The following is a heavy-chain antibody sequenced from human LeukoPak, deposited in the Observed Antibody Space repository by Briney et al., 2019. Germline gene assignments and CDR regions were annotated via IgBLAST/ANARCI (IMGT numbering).Heavy chain of an antibody. Sequence: ASVKVSCKASGYTLTSYDINWVRQAIGQGLEWMGFMNPNSGNTRYAQKFQGRVTMTRNTSIRTAYMELSSLRSEDTAVYYCPRPLTNYYYGMDVWGQGTTVTVSS. CDR2: MNPNSGNT. V-gene: IGHV1-8*01. CDR1: GYTLTSYD. CDR3: PRPLTNYYYGMDV. J-gene: IGHJ6*02. D-gene: IGHD1-1*01.